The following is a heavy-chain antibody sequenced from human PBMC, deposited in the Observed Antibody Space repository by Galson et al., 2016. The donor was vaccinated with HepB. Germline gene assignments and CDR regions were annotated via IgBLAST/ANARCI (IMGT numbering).Heavy chain of an antibody. Sequence: SLRLSCAASGLTFSSYSMNWVRQAPGKGLEWVSSISGSGRNVYYADSVKGRFTISRDNAKSSLYLQMNSLRADDTAVYYCAKASGELDYWGQGTLVTVSS. CDR2: ISGSGRNV. V-gene: IGHV3-21*01. CDR3: AKASGELDY. D-gene: IGHD1-1*01. CDR1: GLTFSSYS. J-gene: IGHJ4*02.